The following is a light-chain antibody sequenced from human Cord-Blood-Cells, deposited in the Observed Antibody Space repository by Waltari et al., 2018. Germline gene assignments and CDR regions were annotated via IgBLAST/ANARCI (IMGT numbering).Light chain of an antibody. V-gene: IGKV1-39*01. CDR2: AAS. CDR1: QSNSSY. J-gene: IGKJ4*01. Sequence: DIQMIQSPSSLSASVGDRVTITCRASQSNSSYLNWYQQKPGKAPKLLIYAASSLQSGVPSRFSGSGSGTDFTLTISSLQPEDCATYYCQQSYSALTFGGGTKVEIK. CDR3: QQSYSALT.